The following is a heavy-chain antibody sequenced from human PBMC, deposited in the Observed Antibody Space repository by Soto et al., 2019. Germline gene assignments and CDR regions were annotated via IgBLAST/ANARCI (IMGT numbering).Heavy chain of an antibody. Sequence: QVQLVESGGGVVQPGRSLRLSCAASGFTFSSYGMHWVRQAPGKGLEWVAVIWYDGSNKYYADSVKGRFTISRDNSKNTLYLQMNSLRAEDTAVYDCARDRGEDSAGYFDYWGQGTLVTVSS. D-gene: IGHD3-10*01. CDR2: IWYDGSNK. V-gene: IGHV3-33*01. CDR1: GFTFSSYG. J-gene: IGHJ4*02. CDR3: ARDRGEDSAGYFDY.